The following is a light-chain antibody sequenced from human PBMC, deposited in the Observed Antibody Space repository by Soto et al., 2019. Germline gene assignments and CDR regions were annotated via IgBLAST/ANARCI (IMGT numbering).Light chain of an antibody. Sequence: EMVMTQSPATLSVSPGERATLSCRASQSVSSNLAWYQQKPGQAPRLLIYGVSSRATGIPDRFSGSGSGTDFTLTISRLEPEDFAVFYCQQYGSSLPWTFGQGTKVDIK. CDR1: QSVSSN. J-gene: IGKJ1*01. V-gene: IGKV3-20*01. CDR2: GVS. CDR3: QQYGSSLPWT.